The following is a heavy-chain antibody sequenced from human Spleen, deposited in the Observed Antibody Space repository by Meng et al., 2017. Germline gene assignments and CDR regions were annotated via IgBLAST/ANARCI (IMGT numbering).Heavy chain of an antibody. V-gene: IGHV4-34*01. CDR3: ARGLLLAALRN. CDR2: INHSGGT. CDR1: GGSFSGYY. J-gene: IGHJ4*02. D-gene: IGHD6-6*01. Sequence: QVQLQQWGAGLVKPSETLSLTCAVYGGSFSGYYWSWIRQPPGKGLEWIGEINHSGGTNYNPSLKSRVTISVDMSKNQFSLKLSSVTAADTAVYYCARGLLLAALRNWGQGTLVTVSS.